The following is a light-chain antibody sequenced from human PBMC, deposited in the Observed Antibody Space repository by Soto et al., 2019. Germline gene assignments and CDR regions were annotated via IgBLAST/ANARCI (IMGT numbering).Light chain of an antibody. Sequence: EIVLTESPGTLSLSPGERATLSCRASQTISGTYLAWYQQKPGQAPRLLIYGASTRATGIPARFSGSGSGTEFTLTIGSLQPDDFATYFCQQYYNYSTFGQGTKVDI. CDR2: GAS. J-gene: IGKJ1*01. CDR3: QQYYNYST. V-gene: IGKV3D-7*01. CDR1: QTISGTY.